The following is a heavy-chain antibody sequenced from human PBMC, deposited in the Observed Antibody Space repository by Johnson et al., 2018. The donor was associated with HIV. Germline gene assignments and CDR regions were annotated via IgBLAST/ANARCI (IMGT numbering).Heavy chain of an antibody. CDR1: GLIFSRSW. CDR3: ARGIAAAAMTLHAFDI. Sequence: VQLVESGGGLVQPGGSLRLSCAASGLIFSRSWMHWVRQAPGKGLVWVSRTNSDGITTYADSVKGRFIISRDNSKNTLNLQMNSLRAEDPAVYYCARGIAAAAMTLHAFDIWGQGAVVTVPS. D-gene: IGHD6-13*01. CDR2: TNSDGIT. V-gene: IGHV3-74*02. J-gene: IGHJ3*02.